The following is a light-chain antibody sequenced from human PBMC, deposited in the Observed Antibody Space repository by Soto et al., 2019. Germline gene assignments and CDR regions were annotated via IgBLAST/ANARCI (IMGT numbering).Light chain of an antibody. CDR2: DVS. J-gene: IGLJ1*01. CDR3: CSYAGSYTSYV. Sequence: QSALTQPRSVSGSPGQSVTISCTGTSSDFGGYNYVSWYQQHPGKAPKLMIYDVSKRPSGVPDRFSGSKSGNTASLTISGLQAEDEADHYCCSYAGSYTSYVFGTGTRSPS. V-gene: IGLV2-11*01. CDR1: SSDFGGYNY.